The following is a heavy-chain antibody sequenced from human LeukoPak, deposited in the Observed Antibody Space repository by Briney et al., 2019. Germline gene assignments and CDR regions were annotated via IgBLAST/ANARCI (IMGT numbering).Heavy chain of an antibody. V-gene: IGHV1-18*01. J-gene: IGHJ4*02. CDR1: GYTFTSYG. CDR2: ISAHNGDT. Sequence: ASVKVSCKASGYTFTSYGISWVRQAPGHGLEWMAWISAHNGDTKYTQEFQGRVTMTTDTSTSTAYMELRSLKSDDTAVYYCARDNPYGPLDYWGQGTPVTVSS. CDR3: ARDNPYGPLDY. D-gene: IGHD4-17*01.